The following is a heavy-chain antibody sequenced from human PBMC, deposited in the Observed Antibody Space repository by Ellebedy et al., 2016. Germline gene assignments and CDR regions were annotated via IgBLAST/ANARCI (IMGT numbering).Heavy chain of an antibody. CDR2: TSPNSGST. Sequence: ASVKVSXKASTYTFTGYFIHWIRQAPGQRLEWMGWTSPNSGSTRYGQKFQGRVTMTGDTSISTAYMELSRMRSDDTAVYYCAVGDYFDYWGQGTLGTVSS. V-gene: IGHV1-2*02. J-gene: IGHJ4*02. D-gene: IGHD4-17*01. CDR3: AVGDYFDY. CDR1: TYTFTGYF.